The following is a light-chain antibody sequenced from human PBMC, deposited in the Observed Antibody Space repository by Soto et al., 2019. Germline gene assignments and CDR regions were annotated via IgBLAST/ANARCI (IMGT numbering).Light chain of an antibody. J-gene: IGLJ1*01. V-gene: IGLV2-14*01. CDR1: SSDVGGYNY. CDR3: SSYTSSQAYV. CDR2: EVT. Sequence: QSVLTQPASVSGSPGQSITISCTGTSSDVGGYNYVSWYQQHPGKAPKIIIYEVTNRPSGVSNRFSGSKSGNTASLTISGLQAEDEADYFCSSYTSSQAYVFGTGTKVTVL.